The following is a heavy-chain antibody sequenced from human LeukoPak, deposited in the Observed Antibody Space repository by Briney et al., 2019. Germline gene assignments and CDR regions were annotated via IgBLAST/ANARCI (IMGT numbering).Heavy chain of an antibody. Sequence: PSETLSLTCTVSGGSISSSSYYWGWIRQPPGKGLEWIGSIYYSGSTYYNPSLKSRVTISVDTSKNQFSLKLSSVTAADTAVYYCTRVVVRGAELEYWGQGTLVTVTS. J-gene: IGHJ4*02. CDR2: IYYSGST. CDR1: GGSISSSSYY. D-gene: IGHD3-10*01. CDR3: TRVVVRGAELEY. V-gene: IGHV4-39*07.